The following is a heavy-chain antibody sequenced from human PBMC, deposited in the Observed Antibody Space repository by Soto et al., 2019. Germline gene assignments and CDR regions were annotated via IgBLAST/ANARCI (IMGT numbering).Heavy chain of an antibody. CDR2: INHSGST. Sequence: PPETLSLTCARHGGSFSRYYWSSPPQPPGAALEWIGEINHSGSTHYNPSLKSRVTISVDTSKNQFSLKLSSVTAADTAVYYCARAGRSSWYVPIDYWGQGTLVTVSS. CDR1: GGSFSRYY. J-gene: IGHJ4*02. V-gene: IGHV4-34*01. D-gene: IGHD6-13*01. CDR3: ARAGRSSWYVPIDY.